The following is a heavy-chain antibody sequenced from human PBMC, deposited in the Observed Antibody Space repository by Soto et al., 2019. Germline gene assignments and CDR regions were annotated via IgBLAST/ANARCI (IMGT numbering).Heavy chain of an antibody. J-gene: IGHJ4*02. CDR2: IRSKADGGTT. Sequence: GGSLRLSCAASGFAFSNAWINWVRQAPGKGLEWVGRIRSKADGGTTDYAAPVKDRFTISRDDSKNTLHLQMNSLKTGDTAVYYCTTEPDYSNYFEYWGQGALVTVSS. CDR3: TTEPDYSNYFEY. V-gene: IGHV3-15*07. CDR1: GFAFSNAW. D-gene: IGHD4-4*01.